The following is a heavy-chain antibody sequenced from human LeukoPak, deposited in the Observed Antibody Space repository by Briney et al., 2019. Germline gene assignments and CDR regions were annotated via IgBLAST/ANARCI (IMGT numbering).Heavy chain of an antibody. CDR1: GFTFDDCA. Sequence: PGGSLRLSCAASGFTFDDCAMHWVRQAPGKGLEWVSLISGDGGGTYYADSVEGRFTISRDNSKNSLYLQMNSLRTEDTALYYCAKARVGSKWDSVDYWGQGILVTVSS. V-gene: IGHV3-43*02. J-gene: IGHJ4*02. CDR3: AKARVGSKWDSVDY. CDR2: ISGDGGGT. D-gene: IGHD1-26*01.